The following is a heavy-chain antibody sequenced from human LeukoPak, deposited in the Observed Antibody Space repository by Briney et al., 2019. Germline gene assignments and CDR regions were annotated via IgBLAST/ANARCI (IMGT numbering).Heavy chain of an antibody. D-gene: IGHD6-19*01. CDR3: ARALSSGWYYRDYYGMDV. CDR1: GGSISSSSYY. V-gene: IGHV4-39*07. J-gene: IGHJ6*02. Sequence: SETLSLTCTVSGGSISSSSYYWGWIRQPPGKGLEWIGSIYYSGSTYYNPSLKSRVTISVDTSKNQFSLKLSSVTAAGTAVYYCARALSSGWYYRDYYGMDVWGQGTTVTVSS. CDR2: IYYSGST.